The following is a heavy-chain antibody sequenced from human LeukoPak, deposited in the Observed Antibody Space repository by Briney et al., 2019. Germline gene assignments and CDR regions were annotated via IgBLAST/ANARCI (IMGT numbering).Heavy chain of an antibody. D-gene: IGHD6-6*01. Sequence: SETLSLTCTVSGGSLSSGGYYWSWIRQPPGKGLEWIGYIYHSGSTYYNPPLKSRVTISVDRSKNQFSLKLSSVTAADTAVYYCARRIAARRPHSFDYWGQGTLVTVSS. CDR2: IYHSGST. J-gene: IGHJ4*02. CDR1: GGSLSSGGYY. V-gene: IGHV4-30-2*01. CDR3: ARRIAARRPHSFDY.